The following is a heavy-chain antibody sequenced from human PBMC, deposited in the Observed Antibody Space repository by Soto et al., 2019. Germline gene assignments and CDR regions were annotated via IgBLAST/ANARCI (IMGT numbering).Heavy chain of an antibody. CDR3: AKGGGYTYGLFDY. V-gene: IGHV3-43D*04. Sequence: LILSCAASGFPFDDYAIHWVRQAPGKGLEWVSFISWGGDITYYADSVKGRFTISRDNSKNSLYLQMNSLRGEDTAFYYCAKGGGYTYGLFDYWGQGTQVTVSS. CDR1: GFPFDDYA. J-gene: IGHJ4*02. D-gene: IGHD5-18*01. CDR2: ISWGGDIT.